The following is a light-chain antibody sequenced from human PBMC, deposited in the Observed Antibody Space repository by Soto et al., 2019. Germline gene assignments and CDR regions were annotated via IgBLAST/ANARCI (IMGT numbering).Light chain of an antibody. Sequence: DIQMTQSPSSLSASFGDRVTLTCRASQSIDTYLNWYQQKPGTAPKLLMYAASTLHSGVPSRFSGSGSGTDFTLTISSLQREDFATYYCQQSYTLSPLTFGGGTKVEI. V-gene: IGKV1-39*01. CDR3: QQSYTLSPLT. J-gene: IGKJ4*01. CDR2: AAS. CDR1: QSIDTY.